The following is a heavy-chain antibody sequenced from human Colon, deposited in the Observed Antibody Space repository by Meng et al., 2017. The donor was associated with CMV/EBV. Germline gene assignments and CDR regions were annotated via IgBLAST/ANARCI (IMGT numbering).Heavy chain of an antibody. Sequence: HIPCNDPGSSPEKPHPTLQGSCTCPGFSLNTREVGVGWIRQPPGKALEWLALIYWDDDKRYSPSLKSRLTITKDTSKNQVVLTMTNMDPVDTGTYYCAYSRGSSGWAFDYWGRGTLVTVSS. CDR3: AYSRGSSGWAFDY. J-gene: IGHJ4*02. D-gene: IGHD6-19*01. CDR2: IYWDDDK. CDR1: GFSLNTREVG. V-gene: IGHV2-5*02.